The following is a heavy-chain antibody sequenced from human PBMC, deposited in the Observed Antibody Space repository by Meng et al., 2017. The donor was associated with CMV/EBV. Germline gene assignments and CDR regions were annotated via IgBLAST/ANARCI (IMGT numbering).Heavy chain of an antibody. CDR1: GFTVSSNY. CDR3: AGYCTNGVCYTGRDY. D-gene: IGHD2-8*01. Sequence: GGSLRLSCAASGFTVSSNYMSWVRQAPGKGLEWVSAISGSGGSTYYADSVKGRFTISRDNSKNTLYLQMNSLRAEDTAVYYCAGYCTNGVCYTGRDYWGQGTLVTVSS. CDR2: ISGSGGST. J-gene: IGHJ4*02. V-gene: IGHV3-23*01.